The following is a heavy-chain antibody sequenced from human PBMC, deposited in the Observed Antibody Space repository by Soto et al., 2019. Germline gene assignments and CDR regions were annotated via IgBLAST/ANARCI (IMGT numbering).Heavy chain of an antibody. D-gene: IGHD3-22*01. CDR3: AKSLYYYDSSPLDH. J-gene: IGHJ4*02. CDR2: TNSDGTDS. V-gene: IGHV3-43D*04. CDR1: GFEFGDYA. Sequence: XESLRLSCAAAGFEFGDYAMHWVRQVPGKGLEWVSLTNSDGTDSYYMDSVKGRFTISRDNAKSTLYLQMDRLRPEDTALYFCAKSLYYYDSSPLDHWGQGTLVTVSS.